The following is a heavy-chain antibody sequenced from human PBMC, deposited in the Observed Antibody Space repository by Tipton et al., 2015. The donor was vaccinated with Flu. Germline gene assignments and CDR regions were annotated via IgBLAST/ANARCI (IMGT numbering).Heavy chain of an antibody. J-gene: IGHJ4*02. Sequence: SLRLSRAVSGFTFSTYWMTWVRQAPGEGLEWVANIKQDGSAKNYVGSVKGRFTISRDNVKNSLYLQMNSLRPEDTAVYYCAKELGGGSCYWGQGTLVTVSS. CDR2: IKQDGSAK. CDR1: GFTFSTYW. V-gene: IGHV3-7*03. CDR3: AKELGGGSCY. D-gene: IGHD2-15*01.